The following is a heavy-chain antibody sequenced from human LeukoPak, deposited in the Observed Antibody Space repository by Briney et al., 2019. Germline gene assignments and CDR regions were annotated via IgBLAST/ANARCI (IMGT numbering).Heavy chain of an antibody. CDR3: ARESKGRSKIDY. D-gene: IGHD4-17*01. CDR2: INKDGSER. Sequence: GGSLRLSCAASGFTFSGYWMSWVRQAPGKGLEWVANINKDGSERYNVDSVKGRFTISRDNANKSLYLQMNSLRAEDTSVYCCARESKGRSKIDYWGQGTLVTVSS. J-gene: IGHJ4*02. V-gene: IGHV3-7*01. CDR1: GFTFSGYW.